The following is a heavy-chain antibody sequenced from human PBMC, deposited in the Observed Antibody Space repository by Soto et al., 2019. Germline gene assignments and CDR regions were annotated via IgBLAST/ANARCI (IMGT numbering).Heavy chain of an antibody. J-gene: IGHJ6*02. CDR1: GFDASVNF. Sequence: GGSLRLSCAASGFDASVNFMTWVRQAPGKGLEWVSSINNAGTTFYADSVKGRFTVSRDDSKNTLFLQMNSLRVEDTAMYYCVRENYYYGMDVWGQGTAVTVSS. CDR3: VRENYYYGMDV. V-gene: IGHV3-66*01. CDR2: INNAGTT.